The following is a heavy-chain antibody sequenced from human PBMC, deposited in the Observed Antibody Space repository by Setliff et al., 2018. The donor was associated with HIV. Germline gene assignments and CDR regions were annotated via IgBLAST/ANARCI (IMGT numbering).Heavy chain of an antibody. Sequence: GASVKVSCKASGYTFTSYYLHWVRQAPGQGLEWMGMINPSGGSASYAQKFQGRVTMSRDTSTSTVYMELSSLRSEDTAVYYCARDYFGSSAYHYGFGAFDIWGQGTMVTVSS. D-gene: IGHD3-22*01. CDR3: ARDYFGSSAYHYGFGAFDI. CDR2: INPSGGSA. J-gene: IGHJ3*02. V-gene: IGHV1-46*01. CDR1: GYTFTSYY.